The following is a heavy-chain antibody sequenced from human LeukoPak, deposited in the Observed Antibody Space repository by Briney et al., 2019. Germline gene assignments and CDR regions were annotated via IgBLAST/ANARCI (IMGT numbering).Heavy chain of an antibody. CDR3: ARWGGRYPFDY. CDR2: ITSNGGST. CDR1: GFTFSSYS. J-gene: IGHJ4*02. V-gene: IGHV3-64*01. Sequence: TGGSLRLSCAASGFTFSSYSMHWVRPAPGKGLEYVSAITSNGGSTYYANSVKGRFTISRAISKNTLYLQMGSLRAEDMAVYYCARWGGRYPFDYWGQGTLVTVSS. D-gene: IGHD3-16*02.